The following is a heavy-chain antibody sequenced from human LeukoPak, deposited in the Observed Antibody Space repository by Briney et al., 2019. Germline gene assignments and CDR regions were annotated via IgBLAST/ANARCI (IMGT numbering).Heavy chain of an antibody. J-gene: IGHJ4*02. CDR3: AREGEDDYGDYAGLRATYFDY. CDR1: GGSISSYY. V-gene: IGHV4-59*12. D-gene: IGHD4-17*01. Sequence: SETLSLTCTVSGGSISSYYWSWIRQPPGKGLEWIGHIYYSGNTNYSPSLKSRVTMSVDTSKNQFSLKLSSVTAADTAVYYCAREGEDDYGDYAGLRATYFDYWGQGTLVTVSS. CDR2: IYYSGNT.